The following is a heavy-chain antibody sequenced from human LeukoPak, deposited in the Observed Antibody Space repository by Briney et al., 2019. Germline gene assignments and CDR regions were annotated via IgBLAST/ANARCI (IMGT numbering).Heavy chain of an antibody. CDR3: AREDSGYDQFDY. Sequence: GGSLRLSCAASGFTFSSYVMHWVRQAPGKGLEWVAIISYDGSNEYYADSVKGRFTISRDNSKNTLYLQMNSLRAADTAVYYCAREDSGYDQFDYWGQGTLVTVSS. V-gene: IGHV3-30*04. CDR2: ISYDGSNE. D-gene: IGHD5-12*01. CDR1: GFTFSSYV. J-gene: IGHJ4*02.